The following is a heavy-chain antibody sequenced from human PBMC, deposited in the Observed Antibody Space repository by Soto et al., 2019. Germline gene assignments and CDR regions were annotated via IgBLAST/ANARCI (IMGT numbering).Heavy chain of an antibody. CDR3: ASHDYAHYGMDV. V-gene: IGHV4-30-4*01. D-gene: IGHD3-16*01. J-gene: IGHJ6*02. Sequence: QVQLQESGPGLVKPSQTLSLTCTVSGGSISSGDYYWSWIRQPTGKGLEWLGYIYYSGSTYYNPSLKSRVSISVDTSKNQFSLQLSSVTAADTAVYYCASHDYAHYGMDVWGQGTTVTVSS. CDR1: GGSISSGDYY. CDR2: IYYSGST.